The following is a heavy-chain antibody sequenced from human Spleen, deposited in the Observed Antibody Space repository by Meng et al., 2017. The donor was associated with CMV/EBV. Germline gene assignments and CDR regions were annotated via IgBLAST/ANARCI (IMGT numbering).Heavy chain of an antibody. CDR1: GFTFEDYG. D-gene: IGHD6-19*01. CDR3: ARRSTDSTGYSSGWYFDA. Sequence: GESLKISCAASGFTFEDYGMSWVRQAPGKGLEWVSGINWTGGRTYYADSVKGRFTIFRDTAKNSLYLQMNSLRAEDTAFYYCARRSTDSTGYSSGWYFDAWGQGTLVTVSS. J-gene: IGHJ4*02. CDR2: INWTGGRT. V-gene: IGHV3-20*04.